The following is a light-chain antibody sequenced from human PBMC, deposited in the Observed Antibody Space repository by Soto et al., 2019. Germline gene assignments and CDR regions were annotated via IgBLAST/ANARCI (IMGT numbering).Light chain of an antibody. CDR1: SSDVGGYNY. CDR2: EVS. CDR3: SSYAGSNIVV. Sequence: QSALTQPPSASGSPGQSVTISCTGTSSDVGGYNYVSWYQQHPGKAPKLMIYEVSKRPSGVPDRFSGSKSGNTASLTVSGLQAEDEADYYCSSYAGSNIVVFGGGTKVTVL. V-gene: IGLV2-8*01. J-gene: IGLJ2*01.